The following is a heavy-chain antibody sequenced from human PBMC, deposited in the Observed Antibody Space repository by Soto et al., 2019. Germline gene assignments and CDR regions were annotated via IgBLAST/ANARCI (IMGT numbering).Heavy chain of an antibody. CDR1: GFVFKNFA. V-gene: IGHV3-23*01. CDR3: AKRASPANIDNWFDP. J-gene: IGHJ5*02. CDR2: IRGTGLNT. Sequence: PGGSLRLSCVGSGFVFKNFAINWVRQPPGKGLEWVSVIRGTGLNTYYAASVKGRFNISRDNSKNTVYLQMDSLKVEDTAVYYCAKRASPANIDNWFDPWGTGTQVTVSS.